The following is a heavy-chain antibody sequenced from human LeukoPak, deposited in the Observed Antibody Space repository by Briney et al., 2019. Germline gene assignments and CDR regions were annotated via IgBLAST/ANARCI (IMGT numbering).Heavy chain of an antibody. J-gene: IGHJ5*02. CDR3: ARGLGGYGDYVRPRFDP. CDR2: INHSGST. D-gene: IGHD4-17*01. V-gene: IGHV4-34*01. Sequence: SETLSLTCAVYGGSFSGYYWSWIRQPPGKGLEWIGEINHSGSTNYNPSLKSRVTISVDTSKNQFSLQLSSVTAADTAVYYCARGLGGYGDYVRPRFDPWGQGTLVTVSS. CDR1: GGSFSGYY.